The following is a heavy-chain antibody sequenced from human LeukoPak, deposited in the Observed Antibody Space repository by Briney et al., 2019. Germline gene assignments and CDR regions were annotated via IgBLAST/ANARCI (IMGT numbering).Heavy chain of an antibody. CDR3: AKSNGYGLIDI. Sequence: SETLSLTCAVYGGSFSGYYWSWIRQPPGEGLEWIGEINHSGSTNYSPSLKSRVTISLDTSRNQFSLKLNSVTAADTAVYYCAKSNGYGLIDIWGQGTMVTVSS. CDR2: INHSGST. CDR1: GGSFSGYY. D-gene: IGHD3-22*01. V-gene: IGHV4-34*01. J-gene: IGHJ3*02.